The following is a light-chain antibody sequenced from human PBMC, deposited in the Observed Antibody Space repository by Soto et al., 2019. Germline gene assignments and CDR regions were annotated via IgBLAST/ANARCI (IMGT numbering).Light chain of an antibody. CDR3: QPTYWTPPLT. J-gene: IGKJ4*01. Sequence: DIQMTQSPSSLSASVGDRVTITCRASRSISTYLNWYQQKPGEAPKLLIYAASTLQSGVPSRFSGSGSGTDFTLTISTMQPGDFATYYCQPTYWTPPLTCGGGTKVEIK. CDR2: AAS. CDR1: RSISTY. V-gene: IGKV1-39*01.